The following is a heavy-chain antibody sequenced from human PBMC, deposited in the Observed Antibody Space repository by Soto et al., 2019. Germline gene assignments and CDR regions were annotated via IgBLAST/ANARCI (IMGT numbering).Heavy chain of an antibody. D-gene: IGHD4-17*01. CDR1: GFTFSSYA. V-gene: IGHV3-23*01. J-gene: IGHJ6*02. CDR2: ISGSGGST. Sequence: GGSLRLSCAASGFTFSSYAMSWVRQAPGKGLEWVSAISGSGGSTYYADSVKGRFTISRDNSKNTLYLQMNSLRAEDTAVYYCAKGHVSGDYGFYYYGMDVWGQGTTVTVSS. CDR3: AKGHVSGDYGFYYYGMDV.